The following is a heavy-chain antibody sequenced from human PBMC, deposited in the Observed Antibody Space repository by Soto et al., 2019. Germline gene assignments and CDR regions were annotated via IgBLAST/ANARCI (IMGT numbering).Heavy chain of an antibody. CDR2: ISYDGSNK. Sequence: PGGSLRLSCAASGFTFSSYGMHWVRQAPGKGLEWVAVISYDGSNKYYADSVKGRFTISRDNSKNTLYLQMNSLRAEDTAVYYCAKVNHLYYYGMDVWGQGTTVTVSS. CDR3: AKVNHLYYYGMDV. V-gene: IGHV3-30*18. J-gene: IGHJ6*02. CDR1: GFTFSSYG.